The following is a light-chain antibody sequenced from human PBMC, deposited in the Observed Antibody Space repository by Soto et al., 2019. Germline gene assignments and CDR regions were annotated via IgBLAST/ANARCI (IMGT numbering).Light chain of an antibody. CDR2: DAS. CDR1: QSISDT. V-gene: IGKV3-11*01. CDR3: QQRSNRLPIT. J-gene: IGKJ5*01. Sequence: EIVMTQSPATLSVSPGGRATLSCRASQSISDTLAWYQQKPGQAPRLLIYDASNRATGIPARFSGSGSGTDFTLTISSLEPEDFAVYYCQQRSNRLPITFGQGTRLEIK.